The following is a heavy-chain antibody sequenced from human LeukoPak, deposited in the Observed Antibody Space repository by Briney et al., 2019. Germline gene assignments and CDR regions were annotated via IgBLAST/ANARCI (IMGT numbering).Heavy chain of an antibody. CDR1: GGSLTTHY. CDR2: VSKTGST. D-gene: IGHD1-26*01. CDR3: ARRGAPSKFYYFDS. J-gene: IGHJ4*02. V-gene: IGHV4-59*08. Sequence: PSETLSLTCTVSGGSLTTHYWAWLRQPPGQGLEWIGFVSKTGSTNYNPSLKSRATISVDTSKNTFSLKLSSVTAADTAVYFCARRGAPSKFYYFDSWGQGTLVTVSS.